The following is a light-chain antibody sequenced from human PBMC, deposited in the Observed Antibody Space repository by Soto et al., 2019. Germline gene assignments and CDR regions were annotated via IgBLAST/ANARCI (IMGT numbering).Light chain of an antibody. J-gene: IGKJ1*01. Sequence: EIVMTQSPATLSVSPGERASLSCRASQSVSSNLAWYQQKPGQAPRLLIYGASTRATGIPARFSGSGSGTEFTLTISSLQSEDFAVYYCQQYDSVPPRTFGQGTKVEFK. CDR2: GAS. CDR3: QQYDSVPPRT. CDR1: QSVSSN. V-gene: IGKV3-15*01.